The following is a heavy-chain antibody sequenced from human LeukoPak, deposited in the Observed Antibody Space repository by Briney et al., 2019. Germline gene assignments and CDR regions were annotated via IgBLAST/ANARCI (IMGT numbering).Heavy chain of an antibody. Sequence: GGSLRLSCAASGFTFSSYAMSWVRQAPGKGLEWVSAISGSGGSTYYADSVRGRFTISRDNSKNTLYLQMNSLRAEDTAVYYCARDSTGWYYAFDIWGQGTMVTVSS. CDR1: GFTFSSYA. J-gene: IGHJ3*02. V-gene: IGHV3-23*01. CDR2: ISGSGGST. CDR3: ARDSTGWYYAFDI. D-gene: IGHD6-19*01.